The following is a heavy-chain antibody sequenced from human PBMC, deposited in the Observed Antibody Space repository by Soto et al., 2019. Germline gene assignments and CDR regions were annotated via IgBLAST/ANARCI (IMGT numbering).Heavy chain of an antibody. CDR3: ARVPDR. Sequence: SETLSLTCTVAGGSISGGGYSWSWIRQPPGKGLEWIGYIYHSGSTYYNPSLKSRVTISVDRSKNQFSLKLSSVTAADTAVYYCARVPDRWGQGTLVTVSS. D-gene: IGHD2-2*01. V-gene: IGHV4-30-2*01. J-gene: IGHJ5*02. CDR1: GGSISGGGYS. CDR2: IYHSGST.